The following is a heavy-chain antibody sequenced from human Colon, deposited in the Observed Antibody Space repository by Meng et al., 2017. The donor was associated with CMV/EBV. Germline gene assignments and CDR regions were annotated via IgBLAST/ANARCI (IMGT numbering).Heavy chain of an antibody. V-gene: IGHV3-9*01. J-gene: IGHJ5*02. CDR2: ISWASGTV. CDR3: AKDLSKYASLPMDL. Sequence: GGSLRLSCVASGFDFNNSGMHWIRQAPGQGLEWVAGISWASGTVGYADSVRGRFTISRDNAKNSLYLQMNSLRLEDTALYYCAKDLSKYASLPMDLWGQGTPVTVSS. D-gene: IGHD2-2*01. CDR1: GFDFNNSG.